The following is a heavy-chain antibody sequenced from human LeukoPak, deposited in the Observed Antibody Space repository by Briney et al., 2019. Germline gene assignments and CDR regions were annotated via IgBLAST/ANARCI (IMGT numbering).Heavy chain of an antibody. Sequence: GSSVKVSCKASGGTFRSFAISWVRQAPGQGLEWMGRIIPVLGIANYVQKFQGRVTTTADTSTSTVYMELSSLTSEDTAVYYCARDDRDGYNYVYWGQGTLVTVSS. CDR3: ARDDRDGYNYVY. CDR1: GGTFRSFA. CDR2: IIPVLGIA. J-gene: IGHJ4*02. V-gene: IGHV1-69*04. D-gene: IGHD5-24*01.